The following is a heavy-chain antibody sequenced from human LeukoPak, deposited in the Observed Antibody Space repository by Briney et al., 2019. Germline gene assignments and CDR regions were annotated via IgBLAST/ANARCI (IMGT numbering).Heavy chain of an antibody. Sequence: PGGSLRLSCAASGFTFSGYWMTWVRQAPGKGLEWVTNIRQDGSEVYYVDSVRGRFTISRDNAKNSLYLQMNSLRAEGTAVYYCARHLIDCWGQGTLVTVSS. J-gene: IGHJ4*02. CDR1: GFTFSGYW. CDR3: ARHLIDC. V-gene: IGHV3-7*01. CDR2: IRQDGSEV.